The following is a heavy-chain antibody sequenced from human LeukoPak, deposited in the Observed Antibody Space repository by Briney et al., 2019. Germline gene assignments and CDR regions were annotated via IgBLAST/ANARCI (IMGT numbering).Heavy chain of an antibody. CDR3: ARRMATVTDAFDI. D-gene: IGHD5-24*01. CDR2: VFHSGTT. V-gene: IGHV4-59*08. J-gene: IGHJ3*02. Sequence: SETLSLTCNVSGDSLTSHFWSWIRQTPGKGLEWIGYVFHSGTTNYSPSLKSRVTISLDTSKKQFYLRLASVAAADTAVYYCARRMATVTDAFDIWGRGTMVSVSS. CDR1: GDSLTSHF.